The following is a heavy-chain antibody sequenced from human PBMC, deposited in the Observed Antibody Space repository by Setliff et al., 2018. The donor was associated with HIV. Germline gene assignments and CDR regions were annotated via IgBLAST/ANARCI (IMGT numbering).Heavy chain of an antibody. CDR2: FFYGRGTT. J-gene: IGHJ4*02. CDR3: ARDLASSYFDF. D-gene: IGHD3-16*01. Sequence: SETLSLTCTVSGGSIRTHYWSWIRKSPGKGLEHIGYFFYGRGTTNYSPSLKSRVTISADKSKNQLSLILNTVTAADTATYYCARDLASSYFDFWGQGALVTVSS. CDR1: GGSIRTHY. V-gene: IGHV4-59*11.